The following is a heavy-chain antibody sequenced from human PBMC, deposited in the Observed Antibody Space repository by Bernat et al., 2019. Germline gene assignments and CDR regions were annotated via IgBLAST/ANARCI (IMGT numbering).Heavy chain of an antibody. CDR3: TGGSLYYFDC. D-gene: IGHD3-16*01. CDR2: IRSKANSYAT. V-gene: IGHV3-73*01. J-gene: IGHJ4*02. CDR1: GFTFSGSA. Sequence: EVQLVESGGGLVQPGGSLKLSCAASGFTFSGSAMHWVRQASGKGLEWVGRIRSKANSYATAYAASVKGRFTISRNDSKNTAYLQMNSLKTEDTAVYYCTGGSLYYFDCWGQGTLVTVFS.